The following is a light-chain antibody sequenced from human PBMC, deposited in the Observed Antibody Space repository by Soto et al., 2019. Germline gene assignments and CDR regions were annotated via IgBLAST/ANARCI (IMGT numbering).Light chain of an antibody. CDR1: QTISSNY. V-gene: IGKV3D-20*02. J-gene: IGKJ5*01. CDR3: QQRSNWPST. Sequence: IVLTQSPGALSLSPGERATLPCRASQTISSNYLAWYQQKLGQAPRLLIYGASTRATGIPDRFSGSGSGTDFTLTISSLEPEDFAVYYCQQRSNWPSTFGQGTRLEIK. CDR2: GAS.